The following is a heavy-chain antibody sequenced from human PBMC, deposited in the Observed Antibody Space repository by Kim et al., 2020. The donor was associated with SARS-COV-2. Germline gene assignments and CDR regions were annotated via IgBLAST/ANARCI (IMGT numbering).Heavy chain of an antibody. CDR3: TRGVYSSGWYGYYFDY. Sequence: SVKGRFTISRDDSKSIAYLQMNSLKTEDTAVYYCTRGVYSSGWYGYYFDYWGQGTLVTVSS. J-gene: IGHJ4*02. D-gene: IGHD6-19*01. V-gene: IGHV3-49*02.